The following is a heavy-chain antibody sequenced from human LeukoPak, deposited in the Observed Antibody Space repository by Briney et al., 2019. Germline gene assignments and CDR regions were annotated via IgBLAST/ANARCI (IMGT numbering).Heavy chain of an antibody. CDR3: AKQEGSGWYRAYYYYYDMDV. Sequence: GGSLRLSCAASGFTFSSYAMSWVRQAPGKGLEWVSAISGSGGSTYYADSVKGRFTISRDNSKNTLYLQMNSLRAEDTAVYYCAKQEGSGWYRAYYYYYDMDVWGQGTTVTVSS. CDR1: GFTFSSYA. J-gene: IGHJ6*02. D-gene: IGHD6-19*01. CDR2: ISGSGGST. V-gene: IGHV3-23*01.